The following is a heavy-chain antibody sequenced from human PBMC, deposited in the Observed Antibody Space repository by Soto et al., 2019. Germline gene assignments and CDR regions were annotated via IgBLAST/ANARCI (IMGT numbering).Heavy chain of an antibody. CDR3: ARDPQSYYYGSGSYDY. J-gene: IGHJ4*02. V-gene: IGHV3-7*01. CDR1: GFTFSSYW. Sequence: GGSLRLSCAASGFTFSSYWISWVRQAPGKGLEWVANIKQDGSEKYYVDSVKGRFTISRDNAKNSLYMQMNSLRAEDSAVYYCARDPQSYYYGSGSYDYWSQGTLVTVSS. CDR2: IKQDGSEK. D-gene: IGHD3-10*01.